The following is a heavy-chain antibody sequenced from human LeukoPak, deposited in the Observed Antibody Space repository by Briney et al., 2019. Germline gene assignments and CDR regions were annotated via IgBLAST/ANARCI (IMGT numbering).Heavy chain of an antibody. CDR3: ARGAAGRYDYYYYMDV. J-gene: IGHJ6*03. Sequence: GASVKVSCKVSGYTLTELSMHWVRQAPGKGLEWMGGIIPIFGTANYAQKFQGRVTITADESTSTAYMELSSLRSEDTAVYYCARGAAGRYDYYYYMDVWGKGTTVTVSS. D-gene: IGHD6-13*01. CDR2: IIPIFGTA. CDR1: GYTLTELS. V-gene: IGHV1-69*13.